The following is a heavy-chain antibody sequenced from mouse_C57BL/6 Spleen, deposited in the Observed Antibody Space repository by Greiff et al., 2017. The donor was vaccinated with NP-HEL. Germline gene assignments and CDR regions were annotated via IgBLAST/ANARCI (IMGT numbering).Heavy chain of an antibody. Sequence: VQLQQSGPELVKPGASVKISCKASGYTFTDYYMNWVKPSHGKSLEWIGDINPNNGGTSYNQKFKGKATLTVDKSSSTAYMELRSLTSEDSAVYYCARQDIYYYGSRHFDYWGQGTTLTVSS. D-gene: IGHD1-1*01. J-gene: IGHJ2*01. CDR1: GYTFTDYY. CDR3: ARQDIYYYGSRHFDY. CDR2: INPNNGGT. V-gene: IGHV1-26*01.